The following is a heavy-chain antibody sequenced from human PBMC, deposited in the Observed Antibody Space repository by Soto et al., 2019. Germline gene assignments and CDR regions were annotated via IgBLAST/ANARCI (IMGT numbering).Heavy chain of an antibody. D-gene: IGHD2-15*01. Sequence: GGSLRLSCAASGFTVSSNYMSWVRQAPGKGLEWVSVIYSGGSTYYADSVKGRFTISRDNSKNTLYLQMNSLRAEDTAVYYCARDSRCSGGSCYSGFLDYWGQGTLVTVSS. V-gene: IGHV3-53*01. CDR3: ARDSRCSGGSCYSGFLDY. J-gene: IGHJ4*02. CDR2: IYSGGST. CDR1: GFTVSSNY.